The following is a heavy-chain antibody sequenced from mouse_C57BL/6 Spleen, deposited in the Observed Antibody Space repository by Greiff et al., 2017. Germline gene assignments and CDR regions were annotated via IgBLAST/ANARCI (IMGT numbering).Heavy chain of an antibody. CDR2: IYPGDGDT. D-gene: IGHD2-4*01. CDR1: GYAFSSSW. V-gene: IGHV1-82*01. Sequence: QVQLQQSGPELVKPGASVKISCKASGYAFSSSWMNWVKQRPGKGLEWIGRIYPGDGDTNYNGKFKGKATLTADKSSSTAYMQLSSLTSEDSAVXFCARGGLRRGYAMDYWGQGTSVTVSS. J-gene: IGHJ4*01. CDR3: ARGGLRRGYAMDY.